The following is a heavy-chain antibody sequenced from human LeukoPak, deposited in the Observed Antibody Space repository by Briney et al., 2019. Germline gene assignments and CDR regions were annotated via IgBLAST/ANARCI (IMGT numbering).Heavy chain of an antibody. V-gene: IGHV4-34*01. CDR1: GGSFSGYY. Sequence: SETLSLTCAVYGGSFSGYYWSWIRHPPGKGLEWIGEINHSGSTNYNPSLKSRVTISVDTSKNQFSLKLSSVTAADTAVYYCATEQYCSGGSCSMDTAMVWGQGTLVTVSS. CDR3: ATEQYCSGGSCSMDTAMV. J-gene: IGHJ4*02. CDR2: INHSGST. D-gene: IGHD2-15*01.